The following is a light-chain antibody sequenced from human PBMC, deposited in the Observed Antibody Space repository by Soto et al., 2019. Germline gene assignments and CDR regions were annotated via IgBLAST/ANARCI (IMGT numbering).Light chain of an antibody. V-gene: IGLV2-23*01. Sequence: QSVLTQPASVSASPGQSMTISCTGTGRDVATYNLVSWYQHHPGKAPKLMIYEGTKRPSGVSNRFSGSKSGNTASLTISGLQAQDEADYYCCSCAGSSTYVFGTGTKVTVL. J-gene: IGLJ1*01. CDR3: CSCAGSSTYV. CDR2: EGT. CDR1: GRDVATYNL.